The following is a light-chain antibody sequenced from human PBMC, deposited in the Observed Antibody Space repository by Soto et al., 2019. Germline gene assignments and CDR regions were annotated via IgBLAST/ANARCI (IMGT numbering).Light chain of an antibody. CDR3: SSYTTSSTRV. CDR2: EVS. CDR1: SSDVGAYDF. V-gene: IGLV2-14*03. Sequence: QSALTQPASVSGSPGQSITISCTGTSSDVGAYDFVSWYQQHPDKAPKLMIYEVSNRPSGVSHRFSGSKSVNTATLTISGLQAEDEADYYCSSYTTSSTRVFGTGTKFTVL. J-gene: IGLJ1*01.